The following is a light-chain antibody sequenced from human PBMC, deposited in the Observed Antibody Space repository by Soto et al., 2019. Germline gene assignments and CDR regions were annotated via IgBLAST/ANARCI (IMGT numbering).Light chain of an antibody. CDR3: MQRIEFPLT. CDR1: QSLLDSDDGDTY. Sequence: DIVLTQTPLSLPVTPGEPASISCRSSQSLLDSDDGDTYLDWYLQKPGQSPQLLIYTVSYRAFXVXDTXSGSGSGPNFTLKISRVEAEDVGVYYCMQRIEFPLTFGGGTKVEIK. J-gene: IGKJ4*01. CDR2: TVS. V-gene: IGKV2-40*01.